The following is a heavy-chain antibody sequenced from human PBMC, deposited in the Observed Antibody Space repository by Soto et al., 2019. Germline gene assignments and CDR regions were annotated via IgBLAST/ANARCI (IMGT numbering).Heavy chain of an antibody. Sequence: SETLSLTCTVSGGSVSSGSYYWSWIRQPPGKGLEWIGYIYYSGSTNYNPSLKSRVTISVDTSKNQFSLKLSSVTAADTAVYYCARVSRITIFGVVIIKGGMDVWGQGXTVTV. D-gene: IGHD3-3*01. CDR1: GGSVSSGSYY. CDR3: ARVSRITIFGVVIIKGGMDV. J-gene: IGHJ6*02. CDR2: IYYSGST. V-gene: IGHV4-61*01.